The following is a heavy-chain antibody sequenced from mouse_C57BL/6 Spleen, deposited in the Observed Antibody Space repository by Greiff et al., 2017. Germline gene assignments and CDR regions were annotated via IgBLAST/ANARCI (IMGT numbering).Heavy chain of an antibody. CDR3: ARWGTARG. CDR1: GYTFTSYW. D-gene: IGHD3-2*01. V-gene: IGHV1-50*01. CDR2: IDPSDSYT. J-gene: IGHJ2*01. Sequence: QVQLKQPGAELVKPGASVKLSCKASGYTFTSYWMQWVKQRPGQGLEWIGEIDPSDSYTNYNQKFKGKATLTVDTSSSPAYMQLSSLTSEDSAVYYCARWGTARGWGQGTTLTVSS.